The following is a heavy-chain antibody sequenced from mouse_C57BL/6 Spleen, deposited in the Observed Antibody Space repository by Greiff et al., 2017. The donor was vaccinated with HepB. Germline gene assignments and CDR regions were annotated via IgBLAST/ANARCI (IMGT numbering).Heavy chain of an antibody. V-gene: IGHV1-62-2*01. CDR1: GYTFTEYT. CDR3: SKHDDRFHDSRRYAMDY. D-gene: IGHD2-12*01. Sequence: VKLMESGAELVKPGASVKLSCKASGYTFTEYTIHWVKQRSGQGLEWIGWFYPGSGSIKYNEKFKDKATLTADKSSSTVYMELSRLTSEDSAVYFCSKHDDRFHDSRRYAMDYWGQVTSVSVSS. CDR2: FYPGSGSI. J-gene: IGHJ4*01.